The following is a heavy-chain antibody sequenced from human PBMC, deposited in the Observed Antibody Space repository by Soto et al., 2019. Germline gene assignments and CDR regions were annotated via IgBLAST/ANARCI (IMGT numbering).Heavy chain of an antibody. V-gene: IGHV4-59*01. CDR3: ARVDRALKRACYYYYIDV. CDR1: GGSISSYY. CDR2: IYYSGST. Sequence: SETLSLTCTVSGGSISSYYWSWIRQPPGKGLEWIGYIYYSGSTNYNPSLKSRVTISVDTSKNQFSLKLSSVTAADTAVYYCARVDRALKRACYYYYIDVWGKGTTVTISS. J-gene: IGHJ6*03.